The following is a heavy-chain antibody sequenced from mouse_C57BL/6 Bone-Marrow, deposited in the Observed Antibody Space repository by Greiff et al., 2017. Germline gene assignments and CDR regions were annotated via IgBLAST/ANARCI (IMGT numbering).Heavy chain of an antibody. V-gene: IGHV1-69*01. CDR1: GYTFTSYW. Sequence: QVQLQQPGAELVMPGASVKLSCKASGYTFTSYWMHWVKQRPGQGLEWIGEIDPSDSYTKYNQKFKGKSTLTVDKSSSTAHMHLSSLTSEDSAVFDCSIAWGAYWCQGTLVTVSA. J-gene: IGHJ3*01. CDR2: IDPSDSYT. CDR3: SIAWGAY.